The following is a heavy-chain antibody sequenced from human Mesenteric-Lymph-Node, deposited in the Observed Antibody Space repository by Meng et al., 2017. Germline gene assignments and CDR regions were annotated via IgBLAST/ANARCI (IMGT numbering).Heavy chain of an antibody. J-gene: IGHJ4*02. Sequence: EVQLVESGGGSVQPGVSLRLSCAASGFTLSDHYMDWVRQAPGKGLEWVGRSRDKSRSYTTEYAASVKGRFTISRDDSQNSLFLQMNSLKTEDTAVYYCATGLSGGNDVGYWGQGTLVTVSS. CDR3: ATGLSGGNDVGY. V-gene: IGHV3-72*01. CDR2: SRDKSRSYTT. CDR1: GFTLSDHY. D-gene: IGHD4-23*01.